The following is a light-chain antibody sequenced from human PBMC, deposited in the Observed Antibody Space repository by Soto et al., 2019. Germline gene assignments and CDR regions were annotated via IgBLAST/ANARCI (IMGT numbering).Light chain of an antibody. V-gene: IGKV3D-11*01. CDR2: GAS. CDR1: QAVNTR. Sequence: EIVLTQSPGTLSLSPGEGATLSCRASQAVNTRLAWYQHKPGQAPRLLIYGASNRATGIPARFSGSGSGTDFTLTISSLEPEDFAVYYCQQRSNWWWTFGQGTKVDNK. CDR3: QQRSNWWWT. J-gene: IGKJ1*01.